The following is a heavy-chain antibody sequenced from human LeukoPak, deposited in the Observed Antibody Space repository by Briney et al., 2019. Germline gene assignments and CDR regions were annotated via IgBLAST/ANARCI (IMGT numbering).Heavy chain of an antibody. CDR3: ARTYDYVWGSYRPSRAYFDY. J-gene: IGHJ4*02. Sequence: SETLSLTCTVSGGSISGYYWSWLRQPPGKGLEWIGEINHSGSTNYNPSLKSRVTISVDTSKNQFSLKLSSVTAADTAVYYCARTYDYVWGSYRPSRAYFDYWGQGTLVTVSS. V-gene: IGHV4-34*01. CDR1: GGSISGYY. CDR2: INHSGST. D-gene: IGHD3-16*02.